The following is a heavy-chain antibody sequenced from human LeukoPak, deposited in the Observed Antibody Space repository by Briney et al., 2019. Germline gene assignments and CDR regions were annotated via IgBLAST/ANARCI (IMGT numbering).Heavy chain of an antibody. D-gene: IGHD3-10*01. V-gene: IGHV4-39*07. CDR2: IYYSGST. J-gene: IGHJ4*02. Sequence: SETLSLTCTVSGGSISSSSYYWGWIRQPPGKGLEWIGSIYYSGSTYYNPSLKSRVTISVDTSKNQFSLKLSSVTAADTAVYYCARVDYITMVRGVIKGGGLDYWGQGTLVTVSS. CDR1: GGSISSSSYY. CDR3: ARVDYITMVRGVIKGGGLDY.